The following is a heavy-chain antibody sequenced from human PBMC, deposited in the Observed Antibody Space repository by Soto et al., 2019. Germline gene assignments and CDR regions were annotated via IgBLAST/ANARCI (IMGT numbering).Heavy chain of an antibody. CDR1: GFPFSDYY. V-gene: IGHV3-11*05. D-gene: IGHD3-22*01. CDR2: IGSSSTYT. CDR3: ARRRPIGYYNF. Sequence: QVQLVESGGDLVKPGGSLRLSCAASGFPFSDYYMSWIRQAPGKGLEWVSSIGSSSTYTNYADFVKGRFTISRDNAKNSLYLLMNSLRAEDTAVYYCARRRPIGYYNFWGQGTLVTVPA. J-gene: IGHJ4*02.